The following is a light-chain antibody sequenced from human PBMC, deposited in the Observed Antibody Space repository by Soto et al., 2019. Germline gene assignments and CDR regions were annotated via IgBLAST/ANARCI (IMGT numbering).Light chain of an antibody. CDR1: QSVSTNF. CDR3: QQYGSSPRT. V-gene: IGKV3-20*01. Sequence: EIVLTQSPGTLSLSPGERATLSCRASQSVSTNFLAWYQQKPGQVPRLLIYGASRVAGISDRFSGSGSGTDFTLTISSLEPADFAMYYCQQYGSSPRTFGQGTKVEMK. CDR2: GAS. J-gene: IGKJ1*01.